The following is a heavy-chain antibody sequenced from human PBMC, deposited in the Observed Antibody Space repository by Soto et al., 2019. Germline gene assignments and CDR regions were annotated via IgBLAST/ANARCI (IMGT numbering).Heavy chain of an antibody. CDR3: ARLFTYPITGTTGGWFDP. V-gene: IGHV1-69*01. CDR1: GSTFSSCA. J-gene: IGHJ5*02. CDR2: IIPIFGTA. D-gene: IGHD1-7*01. Sequence: QVQLVQSGAEVKKPGSSVKVSCKASGSTFSSCAISWVRQAPGQGLEWMGGIIPIFGTANYAQKFQGRVTITADESTSTAYMELSSLRSEDTAVYYCARLFTYPITGTTGGWFDPWGQGTLVTVSS.